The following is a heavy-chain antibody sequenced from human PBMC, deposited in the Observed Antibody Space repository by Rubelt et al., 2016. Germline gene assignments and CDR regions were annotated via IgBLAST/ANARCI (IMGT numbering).Heavy chain of an antibody. J-gene: IGHJ4*02. CDR3: ARGLDSTKTGAD. Sequence: QVQLQQWGAGLLKPSETLSLTCAVYGGSFSGYYWSWIRQPPGKGLEWIGEIHPSGSTNYNPSLKSRVTISADTSKNQFSRNLNSVTAADTAVYYCARGLDSTKTGADWGQGTLVTVSS. CDR2: IHPSGST. V-gene: IGHV4-34*01. CDR1: GGSFSGYY. D-gene: IGHD3-10*01.